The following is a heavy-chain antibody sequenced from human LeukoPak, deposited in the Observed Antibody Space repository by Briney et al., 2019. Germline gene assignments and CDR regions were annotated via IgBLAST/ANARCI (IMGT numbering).Heavy chain of an antibody. CDR1: GYSISTGYY. D-gene: IGHD3-22*01. J-gene: IGHJ4*02. V-gene: IGHV4-38-2*02. CDR2: FYHGGST. CDR3: ARVQDYYDSSGIHYYFDY. Sequence: SETLSLTCTVPGYSISTGYYWDWIWQPPGKGLEWIGTFYHGGSTYYNPSLKSRVTISVDTSKNQFSLNLTSVTAADTAVYYCARVQDYYDSSGIHYYFDYWGQGTLVTVSS.